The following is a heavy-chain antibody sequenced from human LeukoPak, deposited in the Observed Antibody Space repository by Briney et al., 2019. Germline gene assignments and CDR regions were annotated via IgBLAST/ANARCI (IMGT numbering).Heavy chain of an antibody. CDR3: ARSKLFSLLVVPLDY. D-gene: IGHD2-2*01. CDR2: ISSSSSYI. J-gene: IGHJ4*02. V-gene: IGHV3-21*01. Sequence: GGSLRLSCAASGFTFSSYSMNWVRQAPGKGLEWVSSISSSSSYIYYADSVEGRFTISRDNAKNSLYLQMNSLRAEDTAVYYCARSKLFSLLVVPLDYWGQGTLVTVSS. CDR1: GFTFSSYS.